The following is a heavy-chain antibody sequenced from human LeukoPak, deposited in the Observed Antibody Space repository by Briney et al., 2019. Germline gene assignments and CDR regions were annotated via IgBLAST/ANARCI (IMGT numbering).Heavy chain of an antibody. Sequence: ASVKVSCKASGYTFTGYYMHWVRQAPGQGLEWMGGIIPIFGTANYAQKFQGRVTITTDESTSTAYMELSSLRSEDTAVYYCARTLTPGSYYYYMDVWGKGTTVTVSS. CDR2: IIPIFGTA. J-gene: IGHJ6*03. D-gene: IGHD3-10*01. V-gene: IGHV1-69*05. CDR3: ARTLTPGSYYYYMDV. CDR1: GYTFTGYY.